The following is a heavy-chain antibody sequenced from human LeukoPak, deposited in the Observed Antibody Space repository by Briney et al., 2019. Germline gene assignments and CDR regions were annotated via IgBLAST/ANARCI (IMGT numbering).Heavy chain of an antibody. Sequence: GGSLRLSCAASGFTFSSYYMHWVRQAPGKGLVWVSRINSDGTSTTYADSVKGRFTISRDNAKNTLYLQMKSLRAEDTAVYYCARVSSGGGIQWGQGTLVTVSS. V-gene: IGHV3-74*01. D-gene: IGHD2-15*01. CDR1: GFTFSSYY. J-gene: IGHJ4*02. CDR2: INSDGTST. CDR3: ARVSSGGGIQ.